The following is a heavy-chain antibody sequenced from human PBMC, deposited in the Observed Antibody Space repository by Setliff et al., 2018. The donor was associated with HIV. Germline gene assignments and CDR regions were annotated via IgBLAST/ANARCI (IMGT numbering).Heavy chain of an antibody. D-gene: IGHD3-10*01. CDR2: ISSSGST. J-gene: IGHJ6*02. V-gene: IGHV4-59*01. CDR1: GASTSNDY. Sequence: SETLSLTCTVSGASTSNDYWNWIRQSPGKGLEWIGYISSSGSTNSNPSLKSRVTISVDMSNTQIFLSLTSVTAADTAVYYCARGSSSVNYYHYGLDVWGQGTTVTVSS. CDR3: ARGSSSVNYYHYGLDV.